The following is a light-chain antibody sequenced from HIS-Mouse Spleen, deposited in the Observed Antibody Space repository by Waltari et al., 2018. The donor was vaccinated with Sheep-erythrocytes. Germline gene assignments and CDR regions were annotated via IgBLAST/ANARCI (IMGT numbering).Light chain of an antibody. V-gene: IGLV2-11*01. CDR3: CSYAGSYNHV. J-gene: IGLJ1*01. Sequence: QSALTQPASVSGSPGQSITISCTGTSRDVGGYNLVSWNQQHPGKAPKLMIYDVSKRPSGVPDRFSGSKSGNTASLTISGLQAEDEADYYCCSYAGSYNHVFATGTKVTVL. CDR1: SRDVGGYNL. CDR2: DVS.